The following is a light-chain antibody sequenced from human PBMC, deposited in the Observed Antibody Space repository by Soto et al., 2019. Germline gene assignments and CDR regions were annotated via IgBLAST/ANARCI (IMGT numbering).Light chain of an antibody. CDR3: QQRSNWPWT. J-gene: IGKJ1*01. Sequence: EIVLTQSPGTLSLSPGERATLSCRASQSVSSSYLAWYQQKPGQAPRVLLYDASSRATGIPARFSGSGSGTDFTLTISSLEPEDFAVYYCQQRSNWPWTFGQGTKVDIK. CDR1: QSVSSSY. CDR2: DAS. V-gene: IGKV3D-20*02.